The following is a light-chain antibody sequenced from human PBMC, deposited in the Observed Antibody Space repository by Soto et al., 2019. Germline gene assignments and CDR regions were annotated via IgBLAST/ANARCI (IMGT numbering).Light chain of an antibody. Sequence: QSALTQPRSVSGSPGQSVTISCTGTSSDVGGYNYVSWYQQLPGKAPKLMIYDVSKRPSGVPDRFSGSKSGNTASLTISGLQAEDEADYYCCSYAGSYTFAVFGGGTKVTVL. V-gene: IGLV2-11*01. CDR1: SSDVGGYNY. J-gene: IGLJ2*01. CDR3: CSYAGSYTFAV. CDR2: DVS.